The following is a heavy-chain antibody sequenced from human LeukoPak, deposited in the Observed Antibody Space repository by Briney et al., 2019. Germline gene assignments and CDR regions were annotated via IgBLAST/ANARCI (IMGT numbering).Heavy chain of an antibody. V-gene: IGHV3-53*01. CDR1: GFTVSSNY. D-gene: IGHD3-22*01. CDR2: IYSGGST. CDR3: AREVRISMMKAFDI. Sequence: GGSLRLSCAPSGFTVSSNYMSWVRQAPGKRLEGVSVIYSGGSTYYADSVKGRFTISRDNSKNTLYLQMNSLRAEDTAVYYCAREVRISMMKAFDIWGQGTMVTVSS. J-gene: IGHJ3*02.